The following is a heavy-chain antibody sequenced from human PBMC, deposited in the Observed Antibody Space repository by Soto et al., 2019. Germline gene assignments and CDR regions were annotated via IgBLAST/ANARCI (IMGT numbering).Heavy chain of an antibody. CDR2: IKQDGSAK. D-gene: IGHD3-9*01. J-gene: IGHJ4*02. Sequence: GGSLILSCAASGFTFSSYWMSWVRQAPGKGLEWVANIKQDGSAKYYVDSVKGRFYLSRVNAKHSLYLQMDSLRAEDTAAYYCARPRGYDTLTGYPYHFDCWGQSTQVTVSS. CDR3: ARPRGYDTLTGYPYHFDC. V-gene: IGHV3-7*01. CDR1: GFTFSSYW.